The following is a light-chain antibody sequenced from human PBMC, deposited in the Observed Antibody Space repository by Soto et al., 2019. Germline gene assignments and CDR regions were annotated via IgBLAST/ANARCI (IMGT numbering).Light chain of an antibody. V-gene: IGKV3-20*01. CDR1: QSFSSNY. CDR3: QPYGSLSWT. J-gene: IGKJ1*01. Sequence: DIVLTQSPGTLSLSPGERATLSCRASQSFSSNYLAWYQQKPGQAPRLLIYGASTRATGVPDRFSGSGSGTDFSLTISRLEPENFAVYHCQPYGSLSWTFGQGTKVDI. CDR2: GAS.